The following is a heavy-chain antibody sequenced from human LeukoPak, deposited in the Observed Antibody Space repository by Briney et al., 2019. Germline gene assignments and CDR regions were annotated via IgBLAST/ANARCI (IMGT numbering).Heavy chain of an antibody. CDR1: GYTVTSYY. V-gene: IGHV1-46*01. CDR3: ARSYYDSSGYYYFLY. Sequence: ASVTVSCKASGYTVTSYYMHWVRQAPGQGLEWMGLINPSGGSTSYAQKFQGRVTMTRDTSTSTVYVELSSLRSEDTAVYYCARSYYDSSGYYYFLYWGQGTLVTVSS. CDR2: INPSGGST. J-gene: IGHJ4*02. D-gene: IGHD3-22*01.